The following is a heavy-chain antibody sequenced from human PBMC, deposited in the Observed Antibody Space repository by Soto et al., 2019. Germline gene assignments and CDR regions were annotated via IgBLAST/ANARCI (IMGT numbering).Heavy chain of an antibody. J-gene: IGHJ6*02. CDR1: GCTFINYW. D-gene: IGHD3-9*01. V-gene: IGHV3-74*01. CDR2: IKSDGTYT. Sequence: GVPLRVSCAAAGCTFINYWTHWVRQAPGKGLVWVSRIKSDGTYTNYADSVKGRFTISRDNAESTLYLQMNSLRAEDTAVYYCARDNYYDILTGYRDYGMDVWGQGTTVTV. CDR3: ARDNYYDILTGYRDYGMDV.